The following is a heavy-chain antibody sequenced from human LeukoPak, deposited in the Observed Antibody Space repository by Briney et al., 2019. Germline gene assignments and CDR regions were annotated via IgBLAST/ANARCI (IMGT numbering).Heavy chain of an antibody. D-gene: IGHD1-1*01. Sequence: ASVKVSCKASGYTFTGYYMHWVRQAPGQGLEWMGWINPNSGGTNYAQKFQGWVTMTRDTSISTAYMELSRLRSDDTAVHYCARDRSTTGTGWGMDVWGKGTTVTVS. CDR3: ARDRSTTGTGWGMDV. CDR1: GYTFTGYY. V-gene: IGHV1-2*04. CDR2: INPNSGGT. J-gene: IGHJ6*04.